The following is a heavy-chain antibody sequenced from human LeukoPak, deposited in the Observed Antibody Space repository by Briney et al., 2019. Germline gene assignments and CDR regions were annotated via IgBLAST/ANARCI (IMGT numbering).Heavy chain of an antibody. CDR3: ARVTTSSAMEDYFDY. Sequence: SETLSLTCTVSGYSISSGYYWGWIRHPPGKGLEWIGSIYHSGSFYYNPSLKSRVSISVDTSKNHFSLKLSSVTAADTAVYYCARVTTSSAMEDYFDYWGQGTLVTVSS. CDR2: IYHSGSF. V-gene: IGHV4-38-2*02. D-gene: IGHD2-2*01. J-gene: IGHJ4*02. CDR1: GYSISSGYY.